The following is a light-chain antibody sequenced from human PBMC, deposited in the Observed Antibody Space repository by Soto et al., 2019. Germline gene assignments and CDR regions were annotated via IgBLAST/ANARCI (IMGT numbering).Light chain of an antibody. CDR2: GAS. CDR1: QSVSSN. Sequence: MTQSPATLSVSPGERATLSCRASQSVSSNLAWYQQKPGQAPRLLIYGASTRATGIPARFSGSGSGTEFTLTISSLQSEDFAVYYCQQYNNWPRTFGQGTKVDIK. J-gene: IGKJ1*01. V-gene: IGKV3-15*01. CDR3: QQYNNWPRT.